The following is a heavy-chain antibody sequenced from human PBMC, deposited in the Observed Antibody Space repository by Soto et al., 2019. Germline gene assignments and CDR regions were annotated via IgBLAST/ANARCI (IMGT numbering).Heavy chain of an antibody. V-gene: IGHV1-69*06. D-gene: IGHD3-3*01. J-gene: IGHJ6*02. Sequence: QVQLVQSGAEVKKPGSSVKVSCKASGGTFSSYAISWVRQAPGQGLEWMGGLIPIFGTANYAQKFQGRVTITADKSTSTAYVERSSLRSEDTAVYYCAGEAQRRITICGVPLRAPSRDYYYGMDVWGQGTTVTVSS. CDR2: LIPIFGTA. CDR1: GGTFSSYA. CDR3: AGEAQRRITICGVPLRAPSRDYYYGMDV.